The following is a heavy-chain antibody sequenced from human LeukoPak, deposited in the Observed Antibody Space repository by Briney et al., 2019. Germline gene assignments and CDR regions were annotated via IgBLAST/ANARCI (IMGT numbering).Heavy chain of an antibody. CDR2: ISWNRGSI. V-gene: IGHV3-9*03. CDR3: AKARGSRVDDAFDI. Sequence: GRSLRLSCADSGFTFDDYAVHCVRQAPGKGLEWVSGISWNRGSIGYADSVKGRFTISRDNAKNSLYLQMNSLRAEDMVLCYCAKARGSRVDDAFDIWGQGTMVTVSS. CDR1: GFTFDDYA. J-gene: IGHJ3*02. D-gene: IGHD3-10*01.